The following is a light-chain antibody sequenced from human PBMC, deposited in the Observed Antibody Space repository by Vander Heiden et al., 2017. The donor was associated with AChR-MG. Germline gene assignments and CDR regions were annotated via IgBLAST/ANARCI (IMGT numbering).Light chain of an antibody. CDR2: AES. J-gene: IGKJ1*01. Sequence: DIQMTPSPSSLSASVGDRVTITCRASQSINSYLNWYQQKPGKAPSLLIYAESSLQSGVPSKFSGSGSGTDFTLTISSLQPEDFATYYCQQSYNTPWTFGQGTKVEIK. CDR3: QQSYNTPWT. V-gene: IGKV1-39*01. CDR1: QSINSY.